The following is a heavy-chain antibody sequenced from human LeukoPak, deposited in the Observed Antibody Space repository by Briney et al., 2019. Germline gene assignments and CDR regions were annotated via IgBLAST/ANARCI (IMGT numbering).Heavy chain of an antibody. CDR3: ARVVPAAMDYYYYYYMDV. Sequence: GGSLRLSCAASGFTFSSYSMNWVRQAPGKELEWVSYISSSSSTIYYADSVKGRFTISRDNAKNSLYLQMNSLRAEDTAVYYCARVVPAAMDYYYYYYMDVWGKGTTVTVSS. CDR1: GFTFSSYS. V-gene: IGHV3-48*01. J-gene: IGHJ6*03. D-gene: IGHD2-2*01. CDR2: ISSSSSTI.